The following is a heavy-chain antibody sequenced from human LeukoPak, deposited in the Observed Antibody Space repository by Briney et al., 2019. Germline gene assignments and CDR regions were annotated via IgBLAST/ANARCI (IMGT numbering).Heavy chain of an antibody. CDR3: ARRISNWETHWFDP. Sequence: SETLSLTCTVSGGSISSSSYYWGWIRQPPGKGLEWIGSIYYGGSTYYNPSLKSRVTISVDTSKNQFSLKLSSVTAADTAVYYCARRISNWETHWFDPWGQGTLVTVSS. D-gene: IGHD7-27*01. CDR2: IYYGGST. CDR1: GGSISSSSYY. J-gene: IGHJ5*02. V-gene: IGHV4-39*01.